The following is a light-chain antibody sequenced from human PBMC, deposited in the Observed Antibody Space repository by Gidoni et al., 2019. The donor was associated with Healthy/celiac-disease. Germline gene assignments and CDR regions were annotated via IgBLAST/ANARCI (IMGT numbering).Light chain of an antibody. J-gene: IGLJ2*01. CDR2: KDS. V-gene: IGLV3-25*02. Sequence: SYDLTQPPSVSVTTGQTDRITCFGDVLPKQYAYWSQHKPGQAPVRVIYKDSERPSGIPERFSGSSSGTTVTLTISGVQAEDEADYYCQSADSSGTYVVFGGGTKLTVL. CDR1: VLPKQY. CDR3: QSADSSGTYVV.